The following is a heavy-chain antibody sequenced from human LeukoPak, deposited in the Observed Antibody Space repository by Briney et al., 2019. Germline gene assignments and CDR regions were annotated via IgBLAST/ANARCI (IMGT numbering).Heavy chain of an antibody. CDR1: GGSISSSSYY. J-gene: IGHJ4*02. CDR2: INHSGST. V-gene: IGHV4-39*07. D-gene: IGHD6-6*01. CDR3: ARDRVYSSSSPLVDY. Sequence: SETLSLTCTVSGGSISSSSYYWSWIRQPPGKGLEWIGEINHSGSTNYNPSLKSRVTISVDTSKNQFSLKLSSVTAADTAVYYCARDRVYSSSSPLVDYWGQGTLVTVSS.